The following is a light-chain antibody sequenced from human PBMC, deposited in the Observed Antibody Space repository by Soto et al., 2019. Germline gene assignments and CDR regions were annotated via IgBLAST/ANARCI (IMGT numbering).Light chain of an antibody. J-gene: IGKJ5*01. Sequence: EIVMTQSPATLSVSPGERATLSCRASQSVSSNLAWYQQKPGQAPRVLIYGESSRTTGIPDRFSGSGSGTDFTLTISSLQPEDFATYYCQQSYSTFTFGQGTRLEIK. CDR3: QQSYSTFT. CDR2: GES. CDR1: QSVSSN. V-gene: IGKV3D-15*01.